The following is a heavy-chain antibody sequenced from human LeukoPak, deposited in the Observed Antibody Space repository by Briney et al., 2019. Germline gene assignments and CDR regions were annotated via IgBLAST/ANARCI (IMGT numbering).Heavy chain of an antibody. CDR2: IHPNSGGT. Sequence: APLKPSSKASVSTFTRSYLNTGGQSPRHRLGWMGCIHPNSGGTNYAQKFQGRVTMTRDTSISTAYMELSRLRSDDTAVYYCARDLGEQWLVWGQGTLVTVSS. D-gene: IGHD6-19*01. CDR3: ARDLGEQWLV. CDR1: VSTFTRSY. V-gene: IGHV1-2*02. J-gene: IGHJ4*02.